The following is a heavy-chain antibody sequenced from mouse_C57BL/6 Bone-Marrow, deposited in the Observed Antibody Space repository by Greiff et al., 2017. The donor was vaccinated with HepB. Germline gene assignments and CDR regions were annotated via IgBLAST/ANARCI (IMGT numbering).Heavy chain of an antibody. V-gene: IGHV6-6*01. J-gene: IGHJ3*01. CDR1: GFTFSDAW. CDR2: IRNKANNHAT. Sequence: EVQLQQSGGGLVQPGGSMKLSCAASGFTFSDAWMDWVRQSPEKGLEWVAEIRNKANNHATYYAESVKGSFTISRDDSKSSVYLQMNSIRAEDAGIYYCTSDDGYYVGCAYWGQGTLVTVSA. CDR3: TSDDGYYVGCAY. D-gene: IGHD2-3*01.